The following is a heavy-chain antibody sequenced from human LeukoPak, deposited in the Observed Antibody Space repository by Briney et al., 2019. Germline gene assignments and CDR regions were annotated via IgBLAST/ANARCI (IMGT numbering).Heavy chain of an antibody. V-gene: IGHV4-61*01. CDR1: GGSVSSGSYY. J-gene: IGHJ5*02. D-gene: IGHD2-21*02. CDR2: IYYSGST. Sequence: SETLSLTCTVSGGSVSSGSYYWSWIRQPPGKGLEWIGYIYYSGSTNYNPSLKSRVTISVDTSKNQFSLKLSSVTAADTAVYYCARGKAYCGGDCYYWFDPWGQGTLVTVSS. CDR3: ARGKAYCGGDCYYWFDP.